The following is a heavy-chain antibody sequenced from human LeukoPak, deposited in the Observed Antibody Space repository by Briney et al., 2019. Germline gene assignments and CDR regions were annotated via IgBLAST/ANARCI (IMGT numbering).Heavy chain of an antibody. J-gene: IGHJ4*02. D-gene: IGHD2/OR15-2a*01. CDR2: ISSSGSTI. CDR3: ARILSMNSY. CDR1: GFTFSSYE. V-gene: IGHV3-48*03. Sequence: GGSLRLSCAASGFTFSSYEMNWVRQAPGKGLEWVSYISSSGSTIYYADAVKGRFTISRDNAKNSLYLQMNSLRAEDTAVYYCARILSMNSYWGQGTLVTVSS.